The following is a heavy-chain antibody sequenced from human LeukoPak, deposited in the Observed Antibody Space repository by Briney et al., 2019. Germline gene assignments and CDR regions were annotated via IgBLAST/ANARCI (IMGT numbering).Heavy chain of an antibody. J-gene: IGHJ4*02. CDR2: IGTAGDT. Sequence: GGSLRLSCAASGFTFSRYDMQWVREATGKGGEWVSGIGTAGDTYYARSVNGRFTISRDNSNNTLYLQMNSLRAEDTAVYYCAKDLGSSSWTEFDYWGQGTLVTVSS. CDR3: AKDLGSSSWTEFDY. CDR1: GFTFSRYD. V-gene: IGHV3-13*01. D-gene: IGHD6-13*01.